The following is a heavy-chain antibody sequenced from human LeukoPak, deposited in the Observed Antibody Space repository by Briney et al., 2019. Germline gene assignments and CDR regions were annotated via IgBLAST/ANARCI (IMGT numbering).Heavy chain of an antibody. D-gene: IGHD1-1*01. J-gene: IGHJ5*02. Sequence: SGGSLRLSCEASGFPFITYDMNWVRQAPGKGLEWVSYISSSSSTIYYADSVKGRFTISRDNAKNSLYLQMNSLRAEDTAVYYCARETKEKRADPWGQGTLVTVSS. CDR3: ARETKEKRADP. CDR1: GFPFITYD. V-gene: IGHV3-48*01. CDR2: ISSSSSTI.